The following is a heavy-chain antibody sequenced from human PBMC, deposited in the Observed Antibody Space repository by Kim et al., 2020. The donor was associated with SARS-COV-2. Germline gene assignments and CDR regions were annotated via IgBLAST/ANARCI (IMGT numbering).Heavy chain of an antibody. CDR3: ARGTRQWLVRGPYYYYMDV. Sequence: SETLSLTCAVYCGSFSGYYWSWIRQPPGKGLEWIGEINHSGSTNYNPSLKSRVTISVDTSKNQFSLKLSSVTAADTAVYYCARGTRQWLVRGPYYYYMDVWGKGTTVTVS. D-gene: IGHD6-19*01. CDR2: INHSGST. J-gene: IGHJ6*03. CDR1: CGSFSGYY. V-gene: IGHV4-34*01.